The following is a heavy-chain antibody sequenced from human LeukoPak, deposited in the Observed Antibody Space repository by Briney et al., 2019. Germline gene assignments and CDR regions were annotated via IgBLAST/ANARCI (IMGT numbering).Heavy chain of an antibody. J-gene: IGHJ5*02. V-gene: IGHV4-4*07. CDR2: IHSGGST. CDR3: ARDRNTNWFDP. Sequence: SETLSLTCTVSGGSINSYFWNWIRQPAGKGLEWIGRIHSGGSTNYNPSLKSRVSMSVDTSKNQISLKMTSLTAADTAVYYCARDRNTNWFDPWGQRTLVTVSS. CDR1: GGSINSYF.